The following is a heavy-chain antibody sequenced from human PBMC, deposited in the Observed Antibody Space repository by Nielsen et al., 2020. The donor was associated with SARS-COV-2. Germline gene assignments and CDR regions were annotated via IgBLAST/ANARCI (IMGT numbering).Heavy chain of an antibody. CDR2: ISYDGSNK. V-gene: IGHV3-30-3*01. Sequence: SCKVSGYTLTELSMHWDRQAPGKGLEWVAFISYDGSNKYYADSVKGRFTISRDNSKNTLYLRMNSLRAEDTAVYYCARGQSGSYSSYYFDYWGQGTLVTVSS. CDR1: GYTLTELS. J-gene: IGHJ4*02. CDR3: ARGQSGSYSSYYFDY. D-gene: IGHD1-26*01.